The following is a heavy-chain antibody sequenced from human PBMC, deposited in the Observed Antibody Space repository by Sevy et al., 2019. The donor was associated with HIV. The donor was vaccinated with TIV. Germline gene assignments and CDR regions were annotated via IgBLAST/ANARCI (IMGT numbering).Heavy chain of an antibody. CDR3: ARGSIAARRTRDYYYGMDV. CDR1: GYTFTSYG. J-gene: IGHJ6*02. CDR2: ISAYNGNT. D-gene: IGHD6-6*01. Sequence: ASVKVSCKASGYTFTSYGISWVRQAPGHGLEWMGWISAYNGNTNYAQKLQGRVTMTTDTSTSTAYMELRSLRSDDTAVYYCARGSIAARRTRDYYYGMDVWGQGTTVTVSS. V-gene: IGHV1-18*01.